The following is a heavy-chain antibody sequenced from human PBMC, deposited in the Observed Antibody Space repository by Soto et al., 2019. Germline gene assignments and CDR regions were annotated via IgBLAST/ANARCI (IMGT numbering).Heavy chain of an antibody. D-gene: IGHD3-22*01. J-gene: IGHJ4*02. CDR3: ARTQGTMEIVVQTIWWYFDY. V-gene: IGHV4-34*01. CDR1: GGSFSGYY. CDR2: INHSGST. Sequence: SETLSLTCAVYGGSFSGYYWSWIRQPPGKGLEWIGEINHSGSTNYNPSLKSRVTISVDTSKNQFSLKLSSVTAADTAVYYCARTQGTMEIVVQTIWWYFDYWGQGTLVTVSS.